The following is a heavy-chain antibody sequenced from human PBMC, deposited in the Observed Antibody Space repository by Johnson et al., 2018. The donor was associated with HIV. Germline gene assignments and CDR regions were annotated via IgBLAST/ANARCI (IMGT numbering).Heavy chain of an antibody. J-gene: IGHJ3*02. CDR1: GFTFSSYA. V-gene: IGHV3-30*04. D-gene: IGHD3-10*01. Sequence: QVQLVESGGGVVQPGTSLRLSCAASGFTFSSYAMHWVRQAPGKGLEWVAVISYDGSNKYYTDSVKGRFTISRDNSKNALYLQMNSLRAEDTALYYCAKGLFAGRGLWFGELGAFDIWGQGTMVTVSS. CDR3: AKGLFAGRGLWFGELGAFDI. CDR2: ISYDGSNK.